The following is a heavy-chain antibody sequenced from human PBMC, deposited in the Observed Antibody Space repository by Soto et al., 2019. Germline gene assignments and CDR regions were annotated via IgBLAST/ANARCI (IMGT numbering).Heavy chain of an antibody. CDR2: IIPIFGTA. CDR3: ARGGGYDSTDYYYAY. V-gene: IGHV1-69*13. Sequence: SVKVSCKASGGSFNRHTISWVRQAPGQGLEWMGGIIPIFGTANHAQKFQGRVTIIADESTSTVYMELSSLRSDDTAIYYCARGGGYDSTDYYYAYWGQGTMVTVSS. J-gene: IGHJ4*02. CDR1: GGSFNRHT. D-gene: IGHD3-22*01.